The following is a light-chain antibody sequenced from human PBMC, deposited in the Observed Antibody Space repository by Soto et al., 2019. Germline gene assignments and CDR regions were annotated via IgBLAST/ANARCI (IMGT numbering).Light chain of an antibody. CDR1: QSVSDY. V-gene: IGKV3-11*01. Sequence: EIVLTQSPATLSLSPGERATLSCMASQSVSDYLAWFQQKPGQAPRLLIYDASNRATGIPARFSGSGSGTDFTLTISSLEPEEFAVYYCQQRSSWPLLTFGGGTKLEI. J-gene: IGKJ4*01. CDR3: QQRSSWPLLT. CDR2: DAS.